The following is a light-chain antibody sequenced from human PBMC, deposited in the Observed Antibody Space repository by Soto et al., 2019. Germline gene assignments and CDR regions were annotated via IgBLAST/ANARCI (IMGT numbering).Light chain of an antibody. Sequence: DIQMTQSPSSLSASVGDRVTITCRASQSISVYLNWYQQKPGKAPKLLIFSATSLQSGVPPRFSGSGSGTDSTLTISSLQPEDCATDYCQQSYSKPALTFGGGTLVEIK. J-gene: IGKJ4*01. V-gene: IGKV1-39*01. CDR3: QQSYSKPALT. CDR1: QSISVY. CDR2: SAT.